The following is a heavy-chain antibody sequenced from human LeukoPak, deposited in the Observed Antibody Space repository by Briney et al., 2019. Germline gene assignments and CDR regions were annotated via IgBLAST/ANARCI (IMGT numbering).Heavy chain of an antibody. J-gene: IGHJ4*02. V-gene: IGHV3-33*01. CDR1: GFTFSSYG. Sequence: GGSLRLSCAASGFTFSSYGIHCVRQAPGKGLEWVAIIWYDGSNQYYADSVKGRFTISRDNSKNTVFLQMNSLRAEDTAVYYCARDMVYARVGFFDYWGQGTLVTVSS. D-gene: IGHD2-8*01. CDR2: IWYDGSNQ. CDR3: ARDMVYARVGFFDY.